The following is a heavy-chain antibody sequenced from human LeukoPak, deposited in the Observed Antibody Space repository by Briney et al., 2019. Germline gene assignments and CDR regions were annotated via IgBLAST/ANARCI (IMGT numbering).Heavy chain of an antibody. J-gene: IGHJ6*03. CDR2: FSGSGGST. CDR1: GFTFSSYG. CDR3: ARSVADSSGYYESYYYYMDV. V-gene: IGHV3-23*01. D-gene: IGHD3-22*01. Sequence: GGSLRLSCAASGFTFSSYGMSWVRQAPGKGLEWVSSFSGSGGSTYYADSVKGRFTISRDNSKNTLYLQMNSLKTEDTAVYYCARSVADSSGYYESYYYYMDVWGKGTTVTVSS.